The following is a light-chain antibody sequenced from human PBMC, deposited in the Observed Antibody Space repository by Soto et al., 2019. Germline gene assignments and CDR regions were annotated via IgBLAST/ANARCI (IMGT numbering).Light chain of an antibody. CDR1: HSVSSRY. J-gene: IGKJ5*01. Sequence: EIVLTQSPGTLSLSPGERATLSCRASHSVSSRYLAWYQQKPGQAPRLLIYGASSRATGIPDRFSGSGSGTDFTLTISTLGTEDFAVYYGQQYDSSPPFTFGQGTRVDIK. CDR3: QQYDSSPPFT. V-gene: IGKV3-20*01. CDR2: GAS.